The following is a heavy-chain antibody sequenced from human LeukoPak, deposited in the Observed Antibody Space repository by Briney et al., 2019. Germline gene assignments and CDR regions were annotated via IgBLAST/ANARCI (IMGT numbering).Heavy chain of an antibody. D-gene: IGHD2-15*01. CDR2: IYSSGST. CDR3: ATRRGYCSGGNCNYYFDY. Sequence: SETLSLTCTVSGGSISSYYWSWIRQPPGKGLEWIGYIYSSGSTNYNPSLKSRVTISVDTSKNQFSLKLSSVTAADTAVYYCATRRGYCSGGNCNYYFDYWGQGTLVTVSS. V-gene: IGHV4-59*01. CDR1: GGSISSYY. J-gene: IGHJ4*02.